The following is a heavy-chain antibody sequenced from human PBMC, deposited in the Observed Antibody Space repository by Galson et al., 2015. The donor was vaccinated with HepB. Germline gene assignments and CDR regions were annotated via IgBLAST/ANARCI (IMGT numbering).Heavy chain of an antibody. V-gene: IGHV5-10-1*01. J-gene: IGHJ4*02. CDR2: IDPSDSYT. CDR1: GYSFTSYW. CDR3: SRSPKYNYGQTLGY. D-gene: IGHD5-18*01. Sequence: QSGAEVKKPGESLRISCKGSGYSFTSYWINWVRQMPGKGLELMGRIDPSDSYTKYSPSFQGHVTISADKSINTAYLQWSSLKASDTAMYYCSRSPKYNYGQTLGYWGQGTLVTVSS.